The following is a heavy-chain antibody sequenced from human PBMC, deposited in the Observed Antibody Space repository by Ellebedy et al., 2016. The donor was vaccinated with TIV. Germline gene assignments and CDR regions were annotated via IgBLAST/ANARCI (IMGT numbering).Heavy chain of an antibody. CDR1: GYSFTSYW. D-gene: IGHD2-15*01. Sequence: GGSLRLSCKGSGYSFTSYWIGWVRQMPGKGLEWMGIIYPGDSDTRYGPSFQGQVTISADKSISTAYLQWSSLKASDTAMYYCARLWNSYCSGGSCYSSYYLDYWGQGTLVTVSS. CDR3: ARLWNSYCSGGSCYSSYYLDY. J-gene: IGHJ4*02. CDR2: IYPGDSDT. V-gene: IGHV5-51*01.